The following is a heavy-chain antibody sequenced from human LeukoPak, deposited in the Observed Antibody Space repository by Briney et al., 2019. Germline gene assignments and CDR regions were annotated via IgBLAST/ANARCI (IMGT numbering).Heavy chain of an antibody. CDR2: IYTTGST. J-gene: IGHJ4*02. V-gene: IGHV4-4*07. CDR1: GGSISSYY. D-gene: IGHD3-10*01. CDR3: ARGGGSGTYYAFDY. Sequence: SETLFLTCIVSGGSISSYYWSWIRQPAGKGLEWIGRIYTTGSTNYNPSLKSRVTMSVDTSKNQFSLKLSSVTAADTAVYYCARGGGSGTYYAFDYWGQGTLVTVSS.